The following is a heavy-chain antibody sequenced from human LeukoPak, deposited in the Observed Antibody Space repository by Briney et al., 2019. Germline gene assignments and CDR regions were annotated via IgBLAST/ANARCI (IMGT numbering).Heavy chain of an antibody. J-gene: IGHJ4*02. V-gene: IGHV4-30-4*08. D-gene: IGHD4-11*01. CDR3: ARDSSPFDY. CDR1: GGSISSADYY. CDR2: IYYSGTT. Sequence: KPSQTLSLTXTVSGGSISSADYYWTWIRQPPGKGLEWIGYIYYSGTTYYNPSLKSRVTISLDTSKNQFSLKLSSVTAADTAVYYCARDSSPFDYWGQGTLVTVSS.